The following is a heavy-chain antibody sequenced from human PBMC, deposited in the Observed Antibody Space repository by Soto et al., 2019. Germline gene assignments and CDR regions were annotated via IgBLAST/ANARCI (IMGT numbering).Heavy chain of an antibody. J-gene: IGHJ3*02. CDR3: ARTIASGWRDAFDI. CDR1: AYRFTNYW. V-gene: IGHV5-51*01. Sequence: EVQLVQSGAEVKKPGESLKISCKGSAYRFTNYWIGWVRQMPGKGLEWMGIIYPGDSDTRYSPSFQGQVTISADRSTTTAYLQWSSLKASDTAMYYWARTIASGWRDAFDIWGQGTMVTVSS. CDR2: IYPGDSDT. D-gene: IGHD6-19*01.